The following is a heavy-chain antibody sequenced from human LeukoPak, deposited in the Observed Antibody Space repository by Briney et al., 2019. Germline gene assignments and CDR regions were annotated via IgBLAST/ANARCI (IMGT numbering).Heavy chain of an antibody. J-gene: IGHJ4*01. V-gene: IGHV3-53*01. CDR2: LYSAGST. CDR3: AKGRGSYYRAGLDY. CDR1: GFAVSTNY. D-gene: IGHD1-26*01. Sequence: GGSLRLSCAASGFAVSTNYMSWVRQAPGKGLEWVSILYSAGSTYYADSVKGRFTISRDNSKNTLCLQLNSLRTEDTAVYYCAKGRGSYYRAGLDYWGHGTLVTVSS.